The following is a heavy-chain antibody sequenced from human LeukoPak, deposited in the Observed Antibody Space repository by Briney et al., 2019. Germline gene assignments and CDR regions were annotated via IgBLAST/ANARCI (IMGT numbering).Heavy chain of an antibody. CDR2: VYYSGSTLYSGST. V-gene: IGHV4-39*07. Sequence: SETLSLTCTVSGGSITSSRYYWGWIRQPPGKGLEWIGSVYYSGSTLYSGSTYYNPSLKGRVTISLESSKNHFSLNLSSVTAADTALYYCARDRSGRYPYNWFDPWGQGTLVTVSS. J-gene: IGHJ5*02. D-gene: IGHD1-26*01. CDR1: GGSITSSRYY. CDR3: ARDRSGRYPYNWFDP.